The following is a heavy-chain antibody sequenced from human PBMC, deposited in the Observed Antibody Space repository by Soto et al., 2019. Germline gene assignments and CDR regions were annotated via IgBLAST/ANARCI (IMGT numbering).Heavy chain of an antibody. CDR1: GFTFSNYA. CDR3: AKDESAAAGYYYEMDV. J-gene: IGHJ6*02. D-gene: IGHD6-13*01. V-gene: IGHV3-23*01. CDR2: IGCSGGST. Sequence: EVQLLESGGGLVQPGGSLRLSCAGSGFTFSNYAMTWVRQAPGTGLEWVSSIGCSGGSTYYADSVKGRFTIARDNFKNTLYLQMNSLRAEDTAIYYCAKDESAAAGYYYEMDVWGQGTTVTVSS.